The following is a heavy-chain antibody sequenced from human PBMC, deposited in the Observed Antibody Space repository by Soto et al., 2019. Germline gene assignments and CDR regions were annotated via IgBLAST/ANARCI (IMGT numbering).Heavy chain of an antibody. V-gene: IGHV4-39*01. CDR1: GGSVTNSSYY. CDR2: VYYRGRS. J-gene: IGHJ4*02. CDR3: VSQRTTVLTQAYFDY. Sequence: SQTLSLTCTVSGGSVTNSSYYWGWIRQSPGKGLEWIGSVYYRGRSYSKSSVKSRVTISVDTSKNQFSLNFNSVTASDTALYYCVSQRTTVLTQAYFDYWGPGALVTVSS. D-gene: IGHD4-17*01.